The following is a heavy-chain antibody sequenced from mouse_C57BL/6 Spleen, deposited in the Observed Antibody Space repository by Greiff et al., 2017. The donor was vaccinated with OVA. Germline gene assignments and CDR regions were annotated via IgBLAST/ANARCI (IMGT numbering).Heavy chain of an antibody. CDR3: ARRGGYWYFDV. CDR1: GYAFSSSW. V-gene: IGHV1-82*01. CDR2: IYPGDGDT. Sequence: QVQLQQSGPELVKPGASVKISCKASGYAFSSSWMNWVKQRPGKGLEWIGRIYPGDGDTNYNGKLKGKATMTADKSSSTAYMQLSSLTSEDSAVYFCARRGGYWYFDVWGTGTTVTVSS. J-gene: IGHJ1*03.